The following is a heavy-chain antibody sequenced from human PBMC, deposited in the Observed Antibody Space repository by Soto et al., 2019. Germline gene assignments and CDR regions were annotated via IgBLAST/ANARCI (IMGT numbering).Heavy chain of an antibody. CDR2: ISNNGGST. CDR1: GFIFRNYA. D-gene: IGHD2-21*02. J-gene: IGHJ2*01. V-gene: IGHV3-64*01. Sequence: EVQLVESGGGLVQPGGSLRLSCSASGFIFRNYAMHWVRQAPGMELEYVSAISNNGGSTYYANSVKGRFTISRDNSKNTLYLQMDSLRAEDMAVYYCARVGGNGDCCSYWYFDLWGRGTLVTVSS. CDR3: ARVGGNGDCCSYWYFDL.